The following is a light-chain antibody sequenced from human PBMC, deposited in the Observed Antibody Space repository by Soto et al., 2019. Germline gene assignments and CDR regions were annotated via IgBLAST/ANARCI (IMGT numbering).Light chain of an antibody. J-gene: IGKJ2*01. CDR2: GAS. Sequence: EIVLTQSPATLSVSPGERVTLSCRASETLISFLAWYQQKPGQAPRLLIYGASTRATGVPARFSGSGSATNFTLTISTFKFEFFGFYYCRSFNDXLFVFGQGTRLDIK. V-gene: IGKV3-15*01. CDR1: ETLISF. CDR3: RSFNDXLFV.